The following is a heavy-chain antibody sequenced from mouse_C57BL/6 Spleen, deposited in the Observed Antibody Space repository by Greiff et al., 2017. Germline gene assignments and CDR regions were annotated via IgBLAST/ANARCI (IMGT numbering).Heavy chain of an antibody. CDR2: IYPGDGDT. V-gene: IGHV1-80*01. Sequence: QVQLKESGAELVKPGASVKISCKASGYAFSSYWMNWVKQRPGKGLEWIGQIYPGDGDTNYNGKFKGKATLTADKSSSTAYMQLSSLTSEDSAVYFCANYYGSSYEYFDVWGTGTTVTVSS. D-gene: IGHD1-1*01. J-gene: IGHJ1*03. CDR1: GYAFSSYW. CDR3: ANYYGSSYEYFDV.